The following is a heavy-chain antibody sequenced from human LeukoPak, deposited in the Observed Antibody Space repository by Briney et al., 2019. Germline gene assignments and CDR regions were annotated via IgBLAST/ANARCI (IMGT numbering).Heavy chain of an antibody. CDR1: GFTFSSYA. Sequence: GGSLRLSCAASGFTFSSYAMSWVRQAPGKGLEWVSGISGSGGSTYYADSVKGRFTISRDNSKNTLYLQMNSLRAEDTAVYYCAKAPGIAVAGTYFDYWGQGTLVTVSS. J-gene: IGHJ4*02. D-gene: IGHD6-19*01. CDR2: ISGSGGST. CDR3: AKAPGIAVAGTYFDY. V-gene: IGHV3-23*01.